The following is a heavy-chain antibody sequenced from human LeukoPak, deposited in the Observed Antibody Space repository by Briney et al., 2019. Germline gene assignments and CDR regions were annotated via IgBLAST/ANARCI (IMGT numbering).Heavy chain of an antibody. CDR3: AKDLGYCSGGSCYSHSFDY. Sequence: PGGSLRLSCAASGFTFSSYGMHWVRQAPGKGLEWVAVISYDGSNKYYADSVKGRFTISRDNSKNTLYLQMNSLRAEDTAVYYCAKDLGYCSGGSCYSHSFDYWGQGTLVTVSS. V-gene: IGHV3-30*18. J-gene: IGHJ4*02. D-gene: IGHD2-15*01. CDR2: ISYDGSNK. CDR1: GFTFSSYG.